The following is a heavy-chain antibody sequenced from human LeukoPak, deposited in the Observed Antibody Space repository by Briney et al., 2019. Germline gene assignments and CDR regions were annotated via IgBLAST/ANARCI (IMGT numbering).Heavy chain of an antibody. CDR3: ARASGSYNPFDY. CDR1: GFTFSSYE. CDR2: ISSSGSTI. V-gene: IGHV3-48*03. D-gene: IGHD1-26*01. Sequence: GWSLRLSCAASGFTFSSYEMNWVRQAPGMGLEWLSYISSSGSTIYYADSVKGRFTISRDNAKNSLYLQMNSLRAEDTALYYCARASGSYNPFDYWGQGTLVTVSS. J-gene: IGHJ4*02.